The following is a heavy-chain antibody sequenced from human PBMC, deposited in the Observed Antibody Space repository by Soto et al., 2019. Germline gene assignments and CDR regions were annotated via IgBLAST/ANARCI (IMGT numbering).Heavy chain of an antibody. D-gene: IGHD3-10*01. J-gene: IGHJ6*02. CDR2: INHSGST. V-gene: IGHV4-34*01. CDR1: GGSFSGYY. CDR3: ASLRTTYYYGSGSYSPYYYGMDV. Sequence: ETLSLTCAVYGGSFSGYYWSWIRQPPGKGLEWIGEINHSGSTNYNPSLKSRVTISVDTSKNQFSLKLSSVTAADTAVYYCASLRTTYYYGSGSYSPYYYGMDVWGQGTTVTVSS.